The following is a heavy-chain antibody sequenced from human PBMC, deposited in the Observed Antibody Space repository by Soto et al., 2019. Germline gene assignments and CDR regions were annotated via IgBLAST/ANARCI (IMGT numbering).Heavy chain of an antibody. Sequence: QVQLVQSGAEVKKPGSSVKVSCKASGGTFSSYSINWVRQAPGQGLEWMGRITPILGIANYAQKFQGRVTITADKATSSAYMELSSMRSEDTAVYYCESDPYGDYSGYWGQGTLVTVSS. J-gene: IGHJ4*02. V-gene: IGHV1-69*02. D-gene: IGHD4-17*01. CDR1: GGTFSSYS. CDR2: ITPILGIA. CDR3: ESDPYGDYSGY.